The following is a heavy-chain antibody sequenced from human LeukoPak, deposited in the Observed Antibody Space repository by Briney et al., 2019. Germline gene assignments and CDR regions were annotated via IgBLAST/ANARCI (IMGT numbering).Heavy chain of an antibody. Sequence: PGGSLRLSCAASGFTFSTYGMHWVRQAPGKGLEWVANIKQDGSEKYYVDSVKGRFTISRDNAKNSLYLQMNSLRAEDTAVYYCARGEITSSSWFDYWGQGTLVTVSS. J-gene: IGHJ4*02. CDR3: ARGEITSSSWFDY. CDR1: GFTFSTYG. V-gene: IGHV3-7*01. D-gene: IGHD6-13*01. CDR2: IKQDGSEK.